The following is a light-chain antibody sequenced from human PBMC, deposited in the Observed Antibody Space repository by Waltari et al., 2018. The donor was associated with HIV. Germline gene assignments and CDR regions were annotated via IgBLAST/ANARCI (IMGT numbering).Light chain of an antibody. Sequence: EILLTQSPGTLSLSPGARATLSCMASQSISSGYLAWYQQTPGQAPRLLIYGASSRATGIPDRFSGSGSGTDFTLTISRLEPEDFAVYYCQQYGRSRTFGQGTRLEIK. CDR3: QQYGRSRT. V-gene: IGKV3-20*01. CDR2: GAS. J-gene: IGKJ5*01. CDR1: QSISSGY.